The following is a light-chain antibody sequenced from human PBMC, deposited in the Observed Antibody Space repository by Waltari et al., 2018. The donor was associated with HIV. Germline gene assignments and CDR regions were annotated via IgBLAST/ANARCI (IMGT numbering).Light chain of an antibody. J-gene: IGKJ4*01. CDR1: QSIDTY. CDR3: QQTSTSPLS. V-gene: IGKV1-39*01. CDR2: ASS. Sequence: DIQMTQSPSSLSASIGDSVTVTCRASQSIDTYLNWYQIKPVKAPKLLIHASSTLQSGVPSRFSGSGSGAVFSLTINGLQPEDVATYYCQQTSTSPLSFGGGTKLEI.